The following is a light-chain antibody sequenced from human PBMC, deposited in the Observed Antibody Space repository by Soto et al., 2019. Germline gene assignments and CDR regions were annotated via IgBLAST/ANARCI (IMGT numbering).Light chain of an antibody. V-gene: IGKV3-15*01. CDR3: QQYNNWYT. CDR1: QSVSNN. J-gene: IGKJ2*01. CDR2: GAS. Sequence: EVVLTQSPVTLSVSPGERATLSCRASQSVSNNLAWYQQKPGQAPRLLIYGASTRATGIPARFSGSGSGTEFTLTISSLQSEDCAVYYFQQYNNWYTLGQGTKLEIK.